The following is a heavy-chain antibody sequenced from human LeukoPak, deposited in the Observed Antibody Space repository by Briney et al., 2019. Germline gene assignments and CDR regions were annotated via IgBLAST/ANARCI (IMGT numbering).Heavy chain of an antibody. D-gene: IGHD6-19*01. J-gene: IGHJ4*02. CDR3: ARDLKMGYSSGRYSWGTGSSNDY. Sequence: PWASVKVSCKASGYTFTSYGISWVRQAPGQGLEWMGWIIAYNGNTNYAQKLQGRVTMTTDASTSTAYMELRSLRSDDTAVYYCARDLKMGYSSGRYSWGTGSSNDYWGQGTLVTVSS. CDR1: GYTFTSYG. V-gene: IGHV1-18*01. CDR2: IIAYNGNT.